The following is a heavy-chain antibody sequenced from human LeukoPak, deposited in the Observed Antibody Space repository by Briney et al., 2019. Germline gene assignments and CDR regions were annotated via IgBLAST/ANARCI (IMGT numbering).Heavy chain of an antibody. CDR1: GFTFDDYA. V-gene: IGHV3-9*01. CDR3: AKEFVVLAAMVF. CDR2: ISWNSGSI. Sequence: PGGSLRLSCAASGFTFDDYAMHWVRQAPGKGLEWVSGISWNSGSIGYADSVKGRFTISRDNAKNSLYLQMNSLRAEDTALYYCAKEFVVLAAMVFWGQGTMVTVSS. D-gene: IGHD2-2*01. J-gene: IGHJ3*01.